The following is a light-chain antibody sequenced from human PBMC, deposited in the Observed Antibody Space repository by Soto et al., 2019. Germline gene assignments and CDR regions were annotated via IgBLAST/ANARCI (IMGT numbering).Light chain of an antibody. V-gene: IGKV3-11*01. CDR2: DAS. Sequence: SVLTQAAATQSLSLGGRATLSDRASQSVSRYLAWYQQKPGQAHRLLIYDASNRATGIPARFSGSGSGTDFTLAITSLEPEDFAVYYCQPRSNWPITLGEGTRLEIK. J-gene: IGKJ5*01. CDR1: QSVSRY. CDR3: QPRSNWPIT.